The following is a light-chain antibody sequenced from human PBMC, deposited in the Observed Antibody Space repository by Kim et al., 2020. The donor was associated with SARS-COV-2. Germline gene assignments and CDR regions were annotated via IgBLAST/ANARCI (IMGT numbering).Light chain of an antibody. CDR3: CSYAGTGTWV. J-gene: IGLJ3*02. Sequence: QSALTQPASVSGSPGQSITISCTGTSNDVGNYDIVSWYQQLPGRAPKLVIYEVTKRPSGVSGRFSGSKSGNTASLSISGLQTEDEADYSCCSYAGTGTWVFGGGTQLTVL. V-gene: IGLV2-23*02. CDR2: EVT. CDR1: SNDVGNYDI.